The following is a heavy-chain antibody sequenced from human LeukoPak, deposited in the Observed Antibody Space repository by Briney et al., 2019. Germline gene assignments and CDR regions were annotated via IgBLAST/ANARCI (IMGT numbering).Heavy chain of an antibody. CDR2: ITGSGGSI. J-gene: IGHJ6*02. CDR1: EFTFGSHA. V-gene: IGHV3-23*01. CDR3: VGEDGYNSGASPYYYGMDV. D-gene: IGHD5-24*01. Sequence: GVSLGLSWAGSEFTFGSHAMNWVRQAPGKGLEWVSAITGSGGSINYADSVKGRFTISRDNSKNTLFLQMNSLRADDTAVYYCVGEDGYNSGASPYYYGMDVWGQGTTVIVSS.